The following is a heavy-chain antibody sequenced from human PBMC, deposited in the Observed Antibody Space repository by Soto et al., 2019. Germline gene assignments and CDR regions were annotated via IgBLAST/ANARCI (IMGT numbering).Heavy chain of an antibody. J-gene: IGHJ5*02. Sequence: QLQLQESGPGLVKPSETLSLTCSVSGGSISSSNYYWGWIRQPPGKGLEWIGSMYNNGIAYYNPSLKSRVTISVDTSNNQCSLKLSSVTAADTAMYYCATHEAYFYGSGLDPWGQGTLVTVSS. CDR1: GGSISSSNYY. D-gene: IGHD3-10*01. CDR3: ATHEAYFYGSGLDP. CDR2: MYNNGIA. V-gene: IGHV4-39*01.